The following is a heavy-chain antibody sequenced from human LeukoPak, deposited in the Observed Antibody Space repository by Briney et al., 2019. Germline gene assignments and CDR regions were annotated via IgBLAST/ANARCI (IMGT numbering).Heavy chain of an antibody. CDR2: ISGSCGST. Sequence: GGSLRLSCAASGFTFSRYAMRGVRQAPGKGLEWVSAISGSCGSTHYEDSVKGRFTISRDNSKNTLCLQMNSLRAEDTAVYYCANHYDGSGYSYWGQGTLVTVSS. D-gene: IGHD3-22*01. J-gene: IGHJ4*02. V-gene: IGHV3-23*01. CDR1: GFTFSRYA. CDR3: ANHYDGSGYSY.